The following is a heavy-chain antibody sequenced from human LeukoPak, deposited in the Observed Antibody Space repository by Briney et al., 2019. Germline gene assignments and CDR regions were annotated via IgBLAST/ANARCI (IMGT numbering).Heavy chain of an antibody. J-gene: IGHJ4*02. V-gene: IGHV1-2*02. Sequence: ASVEVSCKASGYTFTGYYMHWVRQAPGQGLEWMGWINPNSGGTNYAQKFQGRVTMTTDTSTSTAYMELRSLRSDDTAVYYCARVPYYYDSSGPIGNRIDYWGQGTLVTVSS. D-gene: IGHD3-22*01. CDR1: GYTFTGYY. CDR3: ARVPYYYDSSGPIGNRIDY. CDR2: INPNSGGT.